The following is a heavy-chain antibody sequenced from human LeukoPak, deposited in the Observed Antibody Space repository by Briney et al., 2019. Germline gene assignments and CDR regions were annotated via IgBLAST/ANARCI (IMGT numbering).Heavy chain of an antibody. Sequence: PGGSLRLSCAASGFTFSRISTNWVRQAPGKGLEWVSSISSRSTYIYYADSVRGRFTISRDNAKNSLYLQMNSLRAEDTAVYYCARVPSDIVVVEPATPDFWGQGTLVTVSS. V-gene: IGHV3-21*01. CDR1: GFTFSRIS. CDR2: ISSRSTYI. D-gene: IGHD2-15*01. J-gene: IGHJ4*02. CDR3: ARVPSDIVVVEPATPDF.